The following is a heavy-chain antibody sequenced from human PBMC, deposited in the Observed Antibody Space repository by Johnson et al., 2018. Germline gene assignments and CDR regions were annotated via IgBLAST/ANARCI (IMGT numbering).Heavy chain of an antibody. Sequence: LVESGGGVVQPGMSLRVSCAASGFTFSRYGMHWVRQAPGKGLEWVAVIWYDGSNKFYADSVKGRFTIPRDNSKNTLYLQMNSLRAGDMALYDCARGGAVGATTGGAFEIWGQGTMVTVSS. CDR1: GFTFSRYG. CDR3: ARGGAVGATTGGAFEI. D-gene: IGHD1-26*01. CDR2: IWYDGSNK. V-gene: IGHV3-33*01. J-gene: IGHJ3*02.